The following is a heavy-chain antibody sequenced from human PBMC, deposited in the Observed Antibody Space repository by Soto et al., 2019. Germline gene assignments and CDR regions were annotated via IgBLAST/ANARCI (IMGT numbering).Heavy chain of an antibody. J-gene: IGHJ6*03. Sequence: QVQLVESGGGVVQPGRSLRLSCAASGFTFSSYGMHWVRQAPGKGLEWVAVISYDGSNKYYADSVKGRFTISRDNSKNTLYLQMNSLRAEDTAVYYCAKKAAAGYYYMDVWGKGTTVTVSS. CDR1: GFTFSSYG. V-gene: IGHV3-30*18. CDR3: AKKAAAGYYYMDV. D-gene: IGHD6-13*01. CDR2: ISYDGSNK.